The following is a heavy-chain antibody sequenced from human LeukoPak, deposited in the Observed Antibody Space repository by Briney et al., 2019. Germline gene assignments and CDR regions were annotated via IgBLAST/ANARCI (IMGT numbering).Heavy chain of an antibody. CDR2: FDPEDGET. J-gene: IGHJ4*02. CDR3: ATGYDFRSGYPY. CDR1: GYTLTELS. D-gene: IGHD3-3*01. Sequence: ASVKVSCKVSGYTLTELSMHWVRQAPGKGLEWMGGFDPEDGETIYAQKFQGRVTMTEDTSTDTAYMELSSLRSEDTAVYYCATGYDFRSGYPYWGQGTLVTVSS. V-gene: IGHV1-24*01.